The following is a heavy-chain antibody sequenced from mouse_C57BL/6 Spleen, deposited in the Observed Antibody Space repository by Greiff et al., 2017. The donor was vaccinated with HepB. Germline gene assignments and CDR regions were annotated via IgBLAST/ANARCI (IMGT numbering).Heavy chain of an antibody. V-gene: IGHV1-59*01. Sequence: QVQLKQPGAELVRPGTSVKLSCKASGYTFTSYWMHWVKQRPGQGLEWIGVIDPSDSYTNYNQKFKGKATLTVDTSSSTAYMQLSSLTSEDSAVYYCARKEDWFAYWGQGTLVTVSA. CDR2: IDPSDSYT. J-gene: IGHJ3*01. CDR1: GYTFTSYW. CDR3: ARKEDWFAY.